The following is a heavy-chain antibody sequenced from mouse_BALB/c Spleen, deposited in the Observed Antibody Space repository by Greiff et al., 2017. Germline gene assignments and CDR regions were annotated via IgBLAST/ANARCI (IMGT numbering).Heavy chain of an antibody. J-gene: IGHJ4*01. V-gene: IGHV14-3*02. CDR2: IDPANGNT. CDR1: GFNIKDTY. Sequence: EVQLQQSGAELVKPGASVKLSCTASGFNIKDTYMHWVKQRPEQGLEWIGRIDPANGNTKYDPKFQGKATITADTSSNTAYLQLSSLTSDDTAVYYCASGWDGYAMDYWGQGTSVTVSS. D-gene: IGHD4-1*01. CDR3: ASGWDGYAMDY.